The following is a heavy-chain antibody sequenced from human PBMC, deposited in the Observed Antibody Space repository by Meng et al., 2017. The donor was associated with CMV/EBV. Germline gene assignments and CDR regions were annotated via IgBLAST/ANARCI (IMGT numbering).Heavy chain of an antibody. CDR2: IYPGDSDT. J-gene: IGHJ3*02. CDR3: ARLSSHYDFWSGFYVGDGFDM. CDR1: GYSFTNYW. Sequence: KVSCKASGYSFTNYWIGWVRQMPGKGLEWMGIIYPGDSDTRYSPSFQGQVTISADNSISTAYLQWWSSLKASGTAMYYCARLSSHYDFWSGFYVGDGFDMWGQGTMVTVSS. D-gene: IGHD3-3*01. V-gene: IGHV5-51*01.